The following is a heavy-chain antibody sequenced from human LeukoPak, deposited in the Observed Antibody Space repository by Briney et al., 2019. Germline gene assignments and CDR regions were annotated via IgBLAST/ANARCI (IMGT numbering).Heavy chain of an antibody. Sequence: GGSLRLSCAASGFTFSSYSMNWVRQAPGKGLEWVSYISSSSSTIYYADSVKGRFTISRDNAKNSLYLRMNSLRAEDTAVYYCARDSPRSSNYAHDPDAFDIWGQGTMVTVSS. V-gene: IGHV3-48*01. D-gene: IGHD4-11*01. CDR3: ARDSPRSSNYAHDPDAFDI. CDR2: ISSSSSTI. J-gene: IGHJ3*02. CDR1: GFTFSSYS.